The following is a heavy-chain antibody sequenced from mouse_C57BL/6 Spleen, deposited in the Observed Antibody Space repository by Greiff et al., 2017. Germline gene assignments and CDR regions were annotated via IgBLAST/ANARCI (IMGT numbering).Heavy chain of an antibody. D-gene: IGHD1-1*01. CDR3: ARSATTVVASSFDY. CDR1: GYAFSSYW. J-gene: IGHJ2*01. V-gene: IGHV1-80*01. CDR2: IYPGDGDT. Sequence: QVQLQQSGAELVKPGASVKISCKASGYAFSSYWMNWVKQRPGKGLEWIGQIYPGDGDTNYNGKFKGKATLTADKSSSTAYMQLSSLTSEDSAVYFCARSATTVVASSFDYWGQGTTLTVSS.